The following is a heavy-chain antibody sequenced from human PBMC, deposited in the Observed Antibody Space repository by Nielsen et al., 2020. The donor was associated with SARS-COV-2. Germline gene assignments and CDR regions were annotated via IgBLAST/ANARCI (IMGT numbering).Heavy chain of an antibody. CDR3: ARDRDGLPMDV. V-gene: IGHV3-30*04. CDR1: GFTFNHFA. Sequence: GESLKISCAASGFTFNHFAMHWVRQAPGKALEWVAVISYDGSNKYYADSVKGRFTISRDNSKNTLYLQMNSLRAEDTAVYYCARDRDGLPMDVWGQGTTVTVSS. J-gene: IGHJ6*02. CDR2: ISYDGSNK.